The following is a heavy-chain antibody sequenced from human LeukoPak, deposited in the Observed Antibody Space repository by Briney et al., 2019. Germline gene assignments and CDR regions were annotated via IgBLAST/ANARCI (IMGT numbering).Heavy chain of an antibody. CDR1: GGSISSHY. CDR2: IYYSGST. D-gene: IGHD5-12*01. CDR3: ARGWGDSGYDWSPFQH. J-gene: IGHJ1*01. Sequence: SETLSHTCTVSGGSISSHYWSWMRQPPGKGLEWIGYIYYSGSTNYNPSLKSRVTISVDTSKNQFSLKLSSVTAADTAVYYCARGWGDSGYDWSPFQHWGQGTLVTVSS. V-gene: IGHV4-59*11.